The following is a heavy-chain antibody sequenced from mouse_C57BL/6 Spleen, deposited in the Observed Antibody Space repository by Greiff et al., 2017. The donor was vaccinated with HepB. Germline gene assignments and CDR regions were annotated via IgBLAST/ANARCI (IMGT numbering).Heavy chain of an antibody. CDR3: ARSGYYGDY. D-gene: IGHD1-3*01. CDR1: GYTFTSYW. V-gene: IGHV1-59*01. CDR2: IDPSDSYT. Sequence: QVQLQQPGAELVRPGPSVKLSCKASGYTFTSYWMHWVKQRPGQGLEWIGVIDPSDSYTNYNQKFKGKATLTVDTSSSTAYMQLSGLTSEDSAVYYCARSGYYGDYWGQGTTHTVSS. J-gene: IGHJ2*01.